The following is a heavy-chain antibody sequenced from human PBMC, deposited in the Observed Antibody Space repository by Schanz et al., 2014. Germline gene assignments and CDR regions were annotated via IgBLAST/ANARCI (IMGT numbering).Heavy chain of an antibody. V-gene: IGHV3-23*04. D-gene: IGHD2-15*01. CDR3: SKDKQGSRSDDS. J-gene: IGHJ5*01. Sequence: EVQLVEYGGGLVQPGGSLRLSCAASRIIFGTYSMNWVRQAPGKGLEWVSSITTGGNTYYRDSVKGRFIVSRDNSKNTLYLEMNRLRVDDTAVYYCSKDKQGSRSDDSWGQGTLVTVSS. CDR1: RIIFGTYS. CDR2: ITTGGNT.